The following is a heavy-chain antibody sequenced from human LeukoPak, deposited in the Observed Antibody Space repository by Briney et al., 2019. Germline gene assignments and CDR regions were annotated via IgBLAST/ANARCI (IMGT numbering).Heavy chain of an antibody. J-gene: IGHJ5*02. V-gene: IGHV3-33*01. CDR2: IWFDGTNK. Sequence: PGKSLRLSCAASRFTFSTYAMHWVRQAPGKGLEWVAIIWFDGTNKYYADSVKGRFTISRDNSKSTLYLQMNSLRAEDTAVYYCARGGPRFDPWGQGTLVTVSS. CDR1: RFTFSTYA. CDR3: ARGGPRFDP.